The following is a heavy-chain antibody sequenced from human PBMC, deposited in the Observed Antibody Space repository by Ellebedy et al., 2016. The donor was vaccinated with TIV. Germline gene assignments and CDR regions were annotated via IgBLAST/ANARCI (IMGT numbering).Heavy chain of an antibody. D-gene: IGHD3-22*01. CDR2: INHNENT. J-gene: IGHJ6*03. CDR3: ARVGLYYSYYYIDV. CDR1: GGSFRGFY. Sequence: GSLRLXXTVHGGSFRGFYYNWIRQRPGKGLEWLGQINHNENTNYNPSLQSRVTLSVDTSKDQFSLSLFSLTAADAGVYYCARVGLYYSYYYIDVWGEGVTVTVS. V-gene: IGHV4-34*01.